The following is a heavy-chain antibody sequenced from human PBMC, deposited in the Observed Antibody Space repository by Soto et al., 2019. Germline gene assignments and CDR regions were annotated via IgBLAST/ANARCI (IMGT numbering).Heavy chain of an antibody. CDR3: SRASFGYYGS. CDR2: IRNTPYGGTT. D-gene: IGHD2-2*03. Sequence: PGGSLRLSCNCSGFRFSEHAMAWVRQAPGKGLEWVGFIRNTPYGGTTDYAASVRGRFTISRDDSASIAYLQMNSLKTEDSGLYYGSRASFGYYGSWGQGTLVTVSS. CDR1: GFRFSEHA. J-gene: IGHJ5*02. V-gene: IGHV3-49*04.